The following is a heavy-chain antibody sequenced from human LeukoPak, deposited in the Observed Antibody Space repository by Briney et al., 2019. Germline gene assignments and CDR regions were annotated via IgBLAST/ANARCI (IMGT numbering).Heavy chain of an antibody. CDR2: ISWNSGSI. Sequence: PGGSLRLSCAASGFTFDDYAMHWVRQAPGKGLEWVSGISWNSGSIGYADSVKGRFTISRDNAKNSLYLQMNSLRAEDTAVYYCARTGWTAEMATNLDYWGQGTLVTVSS. J-gene: IGHJ4*02. CDR3: ARTGWTAEMATNLDY. D-gene: IGHD5-24*01. V-gene: IGHV3-9*01. CDR1: GFTFDDYA.